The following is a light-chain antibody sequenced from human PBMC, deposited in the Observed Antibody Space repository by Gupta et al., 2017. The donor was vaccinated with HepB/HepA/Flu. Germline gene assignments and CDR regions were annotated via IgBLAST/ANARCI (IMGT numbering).Light chain of an antibody. V-gene: IGKV3-20*01. CDR3: HQHGYSPYS. CDR1: QSVSTSY. J-gene: IGKJ2*03. Sequence: EIALTQSPGTLSLSPGEGATLSCRASQSVSTSYLAWYQQKPGQAPRLLIYGTYTRATGIPDRFSGSGSGTXFSLTIXRLEPDDFAVYHCHQHGYSPYSFGXGTKLEMK. CDR2: GTY.